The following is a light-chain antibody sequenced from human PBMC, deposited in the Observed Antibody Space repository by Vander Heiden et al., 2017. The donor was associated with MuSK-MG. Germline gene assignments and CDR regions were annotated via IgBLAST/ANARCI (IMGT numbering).Light chain of an antibody. CDR3: QQNDSNPQIT. Sequence: DIRMTQSPSSLSASVGDRVTITCRASQSISSYLNWYQQKPGKAPKLLIYAASSLQSGVPSRFSGSGYGTDFTLTISSRQPEDFATYYCQQNDSNPQITFGHGTKVDIK. V-gene: IGKV1-39*01. J-gene: IGKJ3*01. CDR2: AAS. CDR1: QSISSY.